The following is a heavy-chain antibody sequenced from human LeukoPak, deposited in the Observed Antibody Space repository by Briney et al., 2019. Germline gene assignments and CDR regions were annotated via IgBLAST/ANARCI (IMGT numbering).Heavy chain of an antibody. Sequence: GGSLRLSCAASRFSFSCFGLHWDPQAPGQGLEWVTLISYDGSNKYYADSVKGRFTNSRDNSKNTLYLQMNSRRPDDTAVYYCARGRIVATTSFDYWGQGTLVTVPS. CDR3: ARGRIVATTSFDY. CDR2: ISYDGSNK. V-gene: IGHV3-30*19. CDR1: RFSFSCFG. D-gene: IGHD5-12*01. J-gene: IGHJ4*02.